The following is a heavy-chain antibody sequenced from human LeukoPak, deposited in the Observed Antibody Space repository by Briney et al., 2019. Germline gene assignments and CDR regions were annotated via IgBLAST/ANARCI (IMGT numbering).Heavy chain of an antibody. V-gene: IGHV3-48*01. CDR2: ISSSSSTI. D-gene: IGHD2-15*01. CDR3: AREHYGPPREDMDY. Sequence: GGSLRLSCAASGFTFSSYSMNWVRQAPGKGLEWVSYISSSSSTIYYADSVKGRFTISRDNAKNSLYLQMNSLRAEDTAVYYCAREHYGPPREDMDYWGQGTLVTVSS. CDR1: GFTFSSYS. J-gene: IGHJ4*02.